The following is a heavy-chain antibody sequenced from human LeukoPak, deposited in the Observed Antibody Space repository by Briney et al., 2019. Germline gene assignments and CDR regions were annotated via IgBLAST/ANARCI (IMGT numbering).Heavy chain of an antibody. V-gene: IGHV4-31*02. CDR1: GFTFSSYS. J-gene: IGHJ5*02. D-gene: IGHD6-13*01. CDR2: IYYSGST. CDR3: ARRIAAAGTGWFDP. Sequence: LRLSCAASGFTFSSYSMSWIRQHPGKGLEWIGYIYYSGSTYYNPSLKSRVTISVDTSKNQFSLKLSSVTAADTAVYYCARRIAAAGTGWFDPWGQGTLVTVSS.